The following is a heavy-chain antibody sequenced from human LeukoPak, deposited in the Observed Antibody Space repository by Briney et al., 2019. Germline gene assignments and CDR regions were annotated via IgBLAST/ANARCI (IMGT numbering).Heavy chain of an antibody. CDR1: GFTFSSYA. CDR3: AKAPRYDFWSGSDY. J-gene: IGHJ4*02. V-gene: IGHV3-23*01. D-gene: IGHD3-3*01. Sequence: GGSLRLSCAASGFTFSSYAMSWVRQAPGKGLEWVSAISGSGGSTYYADSVKGRFTISRDNSKNMLYLQMNSLRAEDTAVYYCAKAPRYDFWSGSDYWGQGTLVTVSS. CDR2: ISGSGGST.